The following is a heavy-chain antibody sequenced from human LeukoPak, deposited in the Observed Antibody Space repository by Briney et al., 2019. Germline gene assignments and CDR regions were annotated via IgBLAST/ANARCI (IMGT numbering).Heavy chain of an antibody. V-gene: IGHV3-23*01. Sequence: GGSLRLSCAPSGFTFSNYAMSRVRQPPGKGLEWVSTTSDGSGGTTHYPDSVKGRFTISRDNSKNTLYLQMNSLRAEDTAVYYCAKFKAPGGSISSEYFQYWGQGTLVTVSS. J-gene: IGHJ1*01. CDR3: AKFKAPGGSISSEYFQY. CDR2: TSDGSGGTT. D-gene: IGHD3-16*01. CDR1: GFTFSNYA.